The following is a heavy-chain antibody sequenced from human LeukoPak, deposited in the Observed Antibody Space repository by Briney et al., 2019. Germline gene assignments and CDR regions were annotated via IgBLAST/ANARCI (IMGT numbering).Heavy chain of an antibody. CDR2: ISSSSSYI. CDR3: ARDRGSYYYDSSGFRPKDY. J-gene: IGHJ4*02. CDR1: GFTVSSYS. Sequence: GGSLRLSCAASGFTVSSYSMNWVRQAPGKGLEWVSSISSSSSYIYYADSVKGRFTISRDNAKNSLYLQMNSLRAEDTAVYYCARDRGSYYYDSSGFRPKDYWGQGTLVTVSS. D-gene: IGHD3-22*01. V-gene: IGHV3-21*01.